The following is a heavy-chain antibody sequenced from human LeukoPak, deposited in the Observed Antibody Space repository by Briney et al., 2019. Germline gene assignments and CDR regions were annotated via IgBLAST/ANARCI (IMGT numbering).Heavy chain of an antibody. CDR2: ISAYNGNT. Sequence: ASVKVSCKASGYTFTSYGISWVRQAPGQGLEWMGWISAYNGNTNYAQKLQGRVTMTTDTSTSTAYMELRSLRSEDTAVYYCARDRGVGVGDRHFDYWGQGTLVTVSS. CDR1: GYTFTSYG. D-gene: IGHD1-26*01. J-gene: IGHJ4*02. V-gene: IGHV1-18*01. CDR3: ARDRGVGVGDRHFDY.